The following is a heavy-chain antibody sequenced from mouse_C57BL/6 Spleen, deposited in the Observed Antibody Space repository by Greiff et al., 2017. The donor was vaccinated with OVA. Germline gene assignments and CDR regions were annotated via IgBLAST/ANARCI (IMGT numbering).Heavy chain of an antibody. J-gene: IGHJ2*01. CDR2: IYPGSGST. V-gene: IGHV1-55*01. D-gene: IGHD2-2*01. Sequence: QVQLQQPGAELVQPGASVKMSCKASGYTFPSYWITWVQQRPGQGLEWIGDIYPGSGSTNYNEKFKSKATLTVDTSSSTAYMQLSSLTSEDSAVYYCASTMVTTEYYFDYWGQGTTLTVSS. CDR1: GYTFPSYW. CDR3: ASTMVTTEYYFDY.